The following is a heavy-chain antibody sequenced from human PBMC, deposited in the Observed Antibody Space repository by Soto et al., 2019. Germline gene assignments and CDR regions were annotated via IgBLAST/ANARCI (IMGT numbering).Heavy chain of an antibody. J-gene: IGHJ4*02. Sequence: QVHLVESGGGVVQPGRSLRLSCAASGFIFSSHAMHWVRQAPGRGLEWVAIISYDGSKKYYADSVQGRFTISRDNFKNALYLQMSTLRGEDTAVYYCARDRDGNYGSGDYDFDYWGQGTLVTVSS. CDR3: ARDRDGNYGSGDYDFDY. CDR2: ISYDGSKK. CDR1: GFIFSSHA. D-gene: IGHD3-10*01. V-gene: IGHV3-30*04.